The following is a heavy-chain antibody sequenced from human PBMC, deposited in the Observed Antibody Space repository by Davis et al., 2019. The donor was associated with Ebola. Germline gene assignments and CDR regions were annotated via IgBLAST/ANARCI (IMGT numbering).Heavy chain of an antibody. J-gene: IGHJ5*02. V-gene: IGHV1-69*13. CDR1: GGTFSSYA. CDR2: IIPIFGTA. Sequence: SVKVSCKASGGTFSSYAISWVRQAPGQGLEWMGGIIPIFGTANYAQKFQGRVTITADESTSTAYMELSSLRSEDTAVYYCARTGGSYTNWFDPWGQGTLVTVSS. D-gene: IGHD1-26*01. CDR3: ARTGGSYTNWFDP.